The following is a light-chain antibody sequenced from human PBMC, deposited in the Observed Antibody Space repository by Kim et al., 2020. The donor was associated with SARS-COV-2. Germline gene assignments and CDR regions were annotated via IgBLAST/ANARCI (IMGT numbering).Light chain of an antibody. CDR1: NIGSLS. V-gene: IGLV3-21*04. CDR2: YDK. CDR3: QVWGSSSDQGV. Sequence: SYELTQPPSVSVAPGETARITCGGNNIGSLSVNWYQQNPGQAPLLVIYYDKDRPSGIPERFSGSNSGNTATLTISRVEAGDEADYYCQVWGSSSDQGVFGGGTQLTVL. J-gene: IGLJ3*02.